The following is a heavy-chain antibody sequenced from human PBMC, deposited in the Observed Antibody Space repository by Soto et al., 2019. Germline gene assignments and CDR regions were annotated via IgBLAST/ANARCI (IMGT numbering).Heavy chain of an antibody. CDR3: ALVPAYGMDV. D-gene: IGHD2-2*01. V-gene: IGHV3-48*03. J-gene: IGHJ6*02. Sequence: EVQLVESGGGLVQPGGSLRLSCAASGFTFRSYEMNWVRQAPGKGLEWVSYISSSGSTIYYADSVKGRFTISRDNAKNSLYLQMNSLRAEDTAVYYCALVPAYGMDVWGQGTTVTVSS. CDR1: GFTFRSYE. CDR2: ISSSGSTI.